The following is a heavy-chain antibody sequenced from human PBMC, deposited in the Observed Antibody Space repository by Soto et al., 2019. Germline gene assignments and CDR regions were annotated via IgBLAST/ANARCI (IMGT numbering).Heavy chain of an antibody. CDR2: INHRGST. V-gene: IGHV4-34*01. CDR1: GGSFSGYY. J-gene: IGHJ4*02. Sequence: QVQLQQWGAGLLKPSETLSLTSAVYGGSFSGYYWSWVRQPPGKGLEWIGEINHRGSTNYNPSLKSRVTISVDTSKNQFSLKLNSVTAADTAVYFCARGIAMKEVVHGDASDKYYFDSWGQGTLVTVSS. D-gene: IGHD3-22*01. CDR3: ARGIAMKEVVHGDASDKYYFDS.